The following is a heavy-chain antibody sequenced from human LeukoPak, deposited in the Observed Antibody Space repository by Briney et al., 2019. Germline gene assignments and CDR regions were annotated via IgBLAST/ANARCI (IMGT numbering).Heavy chain of an antibody. CDR1: GGSISSYY. CDR2: IYYSGST. CDR3: ARLNPYDFWSGYPVYWFDP. D-gene: IGHD3-3*01. Sequence: PSETLSLTCTVSGGSISSYYWSWIRQPPGKGLEWIGYIYYSGSTNYNPSLKSRVTISVDTSKNQFSLKLSSVTAADTAVYYCARLNPYDFWSGYPVYWFDPWGQGTLVTVSS. V-gene: IGHV4-59*01. J-gene: IGHJ5*02.